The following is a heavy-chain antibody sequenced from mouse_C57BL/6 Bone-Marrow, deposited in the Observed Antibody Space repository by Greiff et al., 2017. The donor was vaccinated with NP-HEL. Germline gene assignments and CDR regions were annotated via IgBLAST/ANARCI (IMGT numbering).Heavy chain of an antibody. CDR3: ARGGGNYDSYFDY. Sequence: EVQLVESGGGLVQPGGSLSLSCAASGFTFTDYYMSWVRQPPGKALEWLGFIRNKANGYTTEYSASVKGRFTISRDNSQSILYLQMNALRAEDSATYYCARGGGNYDSYFDYWGQGTTLTVSS. V-gene: IGHV7-3*01. CDR2: IRNKANGYTT. CDR1: GFTFTDYY. D-gene: IGHD2-1*01. J-gene: IGHJ2*01.